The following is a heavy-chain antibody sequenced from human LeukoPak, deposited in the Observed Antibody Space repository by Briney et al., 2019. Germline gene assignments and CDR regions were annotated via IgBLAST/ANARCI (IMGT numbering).Heavy chain of an antibody. CDR2: ISYDGSDK. J-gene: IGHJ4*02. V-gene: IGHV3-30*18. CDR1: GFTFSSYG. CDR3: AKNAHYQGYSYGGIDY. Sequence: GGSLRLSCAASGFTFSSYGMHWVRQAPGKGLEWVAVISYDGSDKYSADSVKGRFTISRDNSKNTLYLQMNSLRAEDTAVYYCAKNAHYQGYSYGGIDYWGQGTLVTVSS. D-gene: IGHD5-18*01.